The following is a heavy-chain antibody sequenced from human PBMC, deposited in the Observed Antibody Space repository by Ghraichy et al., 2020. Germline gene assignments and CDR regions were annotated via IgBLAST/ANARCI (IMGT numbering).Heavy chain of an antibody. J-gene: IGHJ4*02. Sequence: GGSLRLSCAVSGFTFSSSGMHWVRQAPGKGLEWVAVISHDGSNKYYADSVKGRFTISRDNSKNTLYLQMNSLRAEDTAVYYCAKDQSANSGSYWGFFDYWGQGTLVTVSS. CDR1: GFTFSSSG. CDR3: AKDQSANSGSYWGFFDY. D-gene: IGHD1-26*01. CDR2: ISHDGSNK. V-gene: IGHV3-30*18.